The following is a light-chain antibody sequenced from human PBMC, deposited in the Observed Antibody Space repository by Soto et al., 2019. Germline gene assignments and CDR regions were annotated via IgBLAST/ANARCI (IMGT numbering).Light chain of an antibody. V-gene: IGKV3-20*01. Sequence: EIVLTQSPGTLSLSPGERATVSGRASQSVSASYFAWYQHKPGQAPRLLIYGASSRATGIPDRFSGSGSGTDFTLTISRLEPEDFAVYYCQQYGLSPYTFGQGTKLEI. CDR1: QSVSASY. CDR3: QQYGLSPYT. J-gene: IGKJ2*01. CDR2: GAS.